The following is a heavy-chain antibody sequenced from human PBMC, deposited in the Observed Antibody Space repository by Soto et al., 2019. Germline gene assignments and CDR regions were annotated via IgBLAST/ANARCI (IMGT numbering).Heavy chain of an antibody. Sequence: VGSLRLSCAASGFTFNSYAMTWVRQAPGKGLEWVSSISGSGGSTYYPDSVKGRFAISRDNSKNTVFLRMNSLKASDTAMYYCARVTKGYSSSRATDPRTYYYYYYGMDVWGQGTTVTVSS. J-gene: IGHJ6*02. CDR3: ARVTKGYSSSRATDPRTYYYYYYGMDV. CDR2: ISGSGGST. D-gene: IGHD6-13*01. V-gene: IGHV3-23*01. CDR1: GFTFNSYA.